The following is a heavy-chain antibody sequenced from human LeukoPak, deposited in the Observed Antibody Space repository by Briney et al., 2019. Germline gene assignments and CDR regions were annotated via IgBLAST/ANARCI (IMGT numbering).Heavy chain of an antibody. V-gene: IGHV3-21*01. Sequence: GGSLRLSCAASEFTFNSYNMNWVRQAPGKGLEWVSSISSSSNYIYYADSVKGRFTISRDNAKNSLYLQMKSLRAEDTAVYYCARGKTSQNIVTRKTYNWFDPWGQGTLVTVSS. CDR1: EFTFNSYN. CDR3: ARGKTSQNIVTRKTYNWFDP. D-gene: IGHD2/OR15-2a*01. J-gene: IGHJ5*02. CDR2: ISSSSNYI.